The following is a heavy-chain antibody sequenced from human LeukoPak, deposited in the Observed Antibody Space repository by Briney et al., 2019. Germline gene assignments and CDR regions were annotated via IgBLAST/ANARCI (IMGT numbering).Heavy chain of an antibody. D-gene: IGHD3-9*01. CDR1: GYTFTSYY. CDR2: INPSGGST. Sequence: GASLKVSCKASGYTFTSYYMHWVRQAPGHGLEWMGIINPSGGSTSYAQKFQGRVTMTRGTSTGTVYMELSSLRSEDTAVYYCARPFENDYDILPGYWTLDYWGQGTLVTVSS. V-gene: IGHV1-46*01. CDR3: ARPFENDYDILPGYWTLDY. J-gene: IGHJ4*02.